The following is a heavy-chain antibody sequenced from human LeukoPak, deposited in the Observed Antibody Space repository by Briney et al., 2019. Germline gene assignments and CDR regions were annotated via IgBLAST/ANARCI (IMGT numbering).Heavy chain of an antibody. J-gene: IGHJ4*02. CDR2: ISSSSSYI. Sequence: TGGSLRLSCAASGFTFSSYSMNWVRQAPGKGLEWVSSISSSSSYIYYADSVKGRFTISRDNAKNSLYLQMNSLRAEDTAVYYCASVSCSSTSSGIDYWGQGTLVTVSS. CDR3: ASVSCSSTSSGIDY. D-gene: IGHD2-2*01. CDR1: GFTFSSYS. V-gene: IGHV3-21*01.